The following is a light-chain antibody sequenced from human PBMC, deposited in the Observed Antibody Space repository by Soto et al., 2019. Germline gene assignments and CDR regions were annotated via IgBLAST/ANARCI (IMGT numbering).Light chain of an antibody. CDR1: SSDVGGYNY. V-gene: IGLV2-14*03. CDR3: SSYTASSTYV. CDR2: DVS. Sequence: QSVLTQPASVSGSPGQPITISCTGTSSDVGGYNYVSWYQHHPGKAPILMIFDVSNRPSGVSNRFSGSKSGNTASLTISGLPVEDGADYCCSSYTASSTYVFGTGTKVTV. J-gene: IGLJ1*01.